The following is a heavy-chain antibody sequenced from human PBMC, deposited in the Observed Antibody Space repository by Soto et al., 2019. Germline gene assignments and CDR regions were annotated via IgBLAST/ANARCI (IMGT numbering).Heavy chain of an antibody. J-gene: IGHJ4*02. Sequence: SETLSLTCTVSGGSISSYYWSWIRQPPGKGLEWIGYIYYSGSTNYNPSLKSRVTISVDTSKNQFSLKLSSVTAADTAVYYCARHMTVGYYFGYWGQGTLVTVSS. CDR1: GGSISSYY. CDR3: ARHMTVGYYFGY. D-gene: IGHD4-17*01. CDR2: IYYSGST. V-gene: IGHV4-59*08.